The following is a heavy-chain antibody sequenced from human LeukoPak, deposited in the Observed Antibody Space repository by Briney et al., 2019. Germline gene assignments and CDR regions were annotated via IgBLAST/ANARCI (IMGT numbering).Heavy chain of an antibody. CDR3: ARDDLTNVDTAFDY. V-gene: IGHV3-21*01. D-gene: IGHD5-18*01. Sequence: PGGSLRLSCAASGFTFDDYAMHWVRQAPGKGLEWVSSISSSSSYIYYADSVKGRFTISRDNAKNSLYLQMNSLRAEDTAVYYCARDDLTNVDTAFDYWGQGTLVTVSS. CDR1: GFTFDDYA. CDR2: ISSSSSYI. J-gene: IGHJ4*02.